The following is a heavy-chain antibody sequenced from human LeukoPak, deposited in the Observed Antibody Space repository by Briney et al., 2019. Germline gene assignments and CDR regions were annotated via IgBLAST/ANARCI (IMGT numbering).Heavy chain of an antibody. CDR3: ATLSDRNFYYSYGLDV. CDR1: GFTLSTYE. V-gene: IGHV3-48*03. CDR2: IGRYGVTT. J-gene: IGHJ6*02. D-gene: IGHD1-14*01. Sequence: GGSLRLSCAASGFTLSTYEMNWVRQAPGKGLEWVAYIGRYGVTTYYADSVKGRFTISGDNAKNSLNLQMNSLRAEDTAVYYCATLSDRNFYYSYGLDVWGQGTTVTV.